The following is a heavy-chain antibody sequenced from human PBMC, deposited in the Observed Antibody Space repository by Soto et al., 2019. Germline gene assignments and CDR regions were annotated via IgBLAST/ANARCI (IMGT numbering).Heavy chain of an antibody. D-gene: IGHD5-12*01. Sequence: QMQLQESGPGLVKPSETLSLTCTVSGASISSSYWSWIRQSPRKGLEWIGYVYHTGSTNYNPSLKSRVTISLDTSKSQFSLNLTSLTTADTAVYFCARGGNRYSNVASGVGGFDYWGQGSLVTVSS. CDR1: GASISSSY. V-gene: IGHV4-59*01. CDR2: VYHTGST. J-gene: IGHJ4*02. CDR3: ARGGNRYSNVASGVGGFDY.